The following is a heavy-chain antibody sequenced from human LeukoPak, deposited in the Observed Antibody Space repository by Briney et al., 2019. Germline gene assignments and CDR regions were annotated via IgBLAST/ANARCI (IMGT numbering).Heavy chain of an antibody. V-gene: IGHV3-13*01. J-gene: IGHJ6*02. CDR1: GFTFSSYD. Sequence: GGSLRLSCAASGFTFSSYDMHWVRQATGKGLEWVSAIGTAGDTYYPGSVKGRFTISRENAKNSLYLQMNSLRAGDTAVYYCARDHHYYYGMDVWGQGTTVTVSS. CDR3: ARDHHYYYGMDV. CDR2: IGTAGDT.